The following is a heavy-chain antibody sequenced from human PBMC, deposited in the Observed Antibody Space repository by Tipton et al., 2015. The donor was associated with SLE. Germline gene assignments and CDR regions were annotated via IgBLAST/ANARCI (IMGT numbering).Heavy chain of an antibody. Sequence: SLRLSCGASGFTFSSYWMHWVRQAPGKGLVWVSRINTDGDITNYADSVRGRLTISRDNAKNTLYLQMSSLRADDTAVYYCARGSSSIDYWGQGTLVTVSS. CDR3: ARGSSSIDY. CDR1: GFTFSSYW. V-gene: IGHV3-74*01. CDR2: INTDGDIT. D-gene: IGHD2-2*01. J-gene: IGHJ4*02.